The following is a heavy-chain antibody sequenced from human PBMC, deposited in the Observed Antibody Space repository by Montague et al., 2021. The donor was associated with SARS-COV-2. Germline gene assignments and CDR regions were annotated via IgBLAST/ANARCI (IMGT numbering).Heavy chain of an antibody. CDR2: IYASGGT. V-gene: IGHV4-4*07. J-gene: IGHJ4*02. D-gene: IGHD4-17*01. CDR1: GEPISGFF. Sequence: SETLSLTCSVSGEPISGFFWNWIRQPAGKGLEWIGRIYASGGTDYNPSLESRVTMSVDTSKNQFSLKLSSVTAADTAVHYCASVYTVTYYFDYWGRGTLVTVSS. CDR3: ASVYTVTYYFDY.